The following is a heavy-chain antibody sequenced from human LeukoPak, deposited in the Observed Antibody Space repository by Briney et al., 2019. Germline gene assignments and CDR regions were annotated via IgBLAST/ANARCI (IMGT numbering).Heavy chain of an antibody. CDR3: ARLLQGVAGTWGY. CDR2: IYPGDSDT. D-gene: IGHD6-19*01. CDR1: GYSFTTYW. Sequence: GESLKISCKASGYSFTTYWIAWVRQMPGKGLEWMGMIYPGDSDTRYSPSFQGQITISVDTSISIAYLQWSSLKASDTAMYYCARLLQGVAGTWGYWGQGTLVTVS. J-gene: IGHJ4*02. V-gene: IGHV5-51*01.